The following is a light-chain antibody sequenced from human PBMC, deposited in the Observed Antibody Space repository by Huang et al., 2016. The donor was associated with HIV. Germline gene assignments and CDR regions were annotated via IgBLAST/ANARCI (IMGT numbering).Light chain of an antibody. CDR3: QQYGSFPT. Sequence: EIVLTQSPGTLSLSPGERATLSCRASQSVSSSYLAWYQQKPGQSPRRLIYGASSRATGSPDRFSGSGSGTDFTLTISRLEPEDFAVYYCQQYGSFPTFGQGTKLEIK. CDR2: GAS. V-gene: IGKV3-20*01. J-gene: IGKJ2*01. CDR1: QSVSSSY.